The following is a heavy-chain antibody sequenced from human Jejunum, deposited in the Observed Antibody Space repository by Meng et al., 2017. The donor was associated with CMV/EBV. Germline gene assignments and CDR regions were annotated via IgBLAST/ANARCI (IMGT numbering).Heavy chain of an antibody. V-gene: IGHV1-46*01. D-gene: IGHD3-10*01. CDR1: DTFIDCY. Sequence: DTFIDCYMHWVRQAPGQGLEWMGVFDPSGTYKRYEQQLHDRVSMTRDTSTSTVYLELTSLTSDDTAVYYCATAIFMVRGVSDYFDNWGQGTLVTVSS. J-gene: IGHJ4*02. CDR2: FDPSGTYK. CDR3: ATAIFMVRGVSDYFDN.